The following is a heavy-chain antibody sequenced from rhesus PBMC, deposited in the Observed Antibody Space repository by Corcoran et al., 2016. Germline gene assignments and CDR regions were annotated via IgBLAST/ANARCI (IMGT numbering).Heavy chain of an antibody. J-gene: IGHJ4*01. CDR2: ISNGGGST. Sequence: EVQLVESGGGLVQPGGSLRLSCAASGFTFSSYGMSWVRQAPGEGLEWVSSISNGGGSTYYADSVKGRFPISRDSAKNTLSLQMNSLRAEDTAVYYCAKDVGYGTSYVDYWGQGVLVTVSS. CDR1: GFTFSSYG. CDR3: AKDVGYGTSYVDY. V-gene: IGHV3S5*01. D-gene: IGHD4-29*01.